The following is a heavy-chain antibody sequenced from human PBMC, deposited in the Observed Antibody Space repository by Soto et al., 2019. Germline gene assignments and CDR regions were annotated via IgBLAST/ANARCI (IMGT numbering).Heavy chain of an antibody. J-gene: IGHJ6*02. Sequence: EVPLVESGGGLVQPGGSLRLSCAASGFTFSSYAMHWVRQAPGKGLEYVSAISSNGGSTYYANSVKGRFTISRDNSKNTLYLQMGSLRAEDMAVYYCARAPGHYYGSGSYYYGMDVWGQGTTVTVSS. CDR1: GFTFSSYA. CDR3: ARAPGHYYGSGSYYYGMDV. CDR2: ISSNGGST. V-gene: IGHV3-64*01. D-gene: IGHD3-10*01.